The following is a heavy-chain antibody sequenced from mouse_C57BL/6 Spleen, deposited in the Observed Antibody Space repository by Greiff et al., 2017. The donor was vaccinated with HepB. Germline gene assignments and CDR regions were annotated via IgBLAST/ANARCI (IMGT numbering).Heavy chain of an antibody. CDR2: INPNNGGT. V-gene: IGHV1-26*01. D-gene: IGHD3-2*02. J-gene: IGHJ2*01. Sequence: DVKLQESGPELVKPGASVKISCKASGYTFTDYYMNWVKQSHGKSLEWIGDINPNNGGTSYNQKFKGKATLTVDKSSSTAYMELRSLTSEDSAVYYCARSLDSSGPDYWGQGTTLTVSS. CDR1: GYTFTDYY. CDR3: ARSLDSSGPDY.